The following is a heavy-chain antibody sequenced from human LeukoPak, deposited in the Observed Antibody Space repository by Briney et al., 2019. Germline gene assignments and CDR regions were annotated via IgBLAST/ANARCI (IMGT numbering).Heavy chain of an antibody. J-gene: IGHJ4*02. D-gene: IGHD1-26*01. CDR3: ARGDSGSYFVFDY. V-gene: IGHV5-51*01. Sequence: GESLKISCKGSGYSFTSYWIGWVRQMPRKGLEWMGIIYPGDSDTRYSPSFQGQVTISADKSISTAYLRWSSLKASDTAMYYCARGDSGSYFVFDYWGQGTLVTVSS. CDR2: IYPGDSDT. CDR1: GYSFTSYW.